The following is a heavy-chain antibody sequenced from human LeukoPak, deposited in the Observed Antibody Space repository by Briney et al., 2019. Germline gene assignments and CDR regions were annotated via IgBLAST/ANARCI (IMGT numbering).Heavy chain of an antibody. CDR3: EYGDYDY. Sequence: PGGSLRLSCAASGXTFSSYAMHWVRQAPGKGLEWVAVISYDGSNKYYADSVKGRFTISRDNSKNTLYLQMNSLRAEDTAVYYCEYGDYDYWGQGTLVTVSS. V-gene: IGHV3-30-3*01. J-gene: IGHJ4*02. CDR1: GXTFSSYA. CDR2: ISYDGSNK. D-gene: IGHD4-17*01.